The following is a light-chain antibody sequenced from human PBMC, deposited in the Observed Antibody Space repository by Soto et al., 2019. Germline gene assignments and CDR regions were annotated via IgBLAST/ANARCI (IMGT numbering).Light chain of an antibody. CDR1: SSDVGNYNL. CDR3: WSYAVGRTYV. Sequence: QSALTQPASVSGSPGQSITISCTGSSSDVGNYNLVSWYQQHPGKAPKLMIYEDTKWPSGVSNRCSGSKSGNTAYLTISGLQAEDEADYYCWSYAVGRTYVFGTGTKLTVL. CDR2: EDT. J-gene: IGLJ1*01. V-gene: IGLV2-23*01.